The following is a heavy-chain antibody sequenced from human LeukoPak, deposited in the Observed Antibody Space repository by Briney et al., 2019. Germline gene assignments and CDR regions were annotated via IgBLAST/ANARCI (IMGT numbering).Heavy chain of an antibody. Sequence: PGGSLRLSCAASGFTFSSYSMNWVRQAPGKGLEWVSSISSSSSYIYYADSVKGRFTISRDNAKNSLYLQMNSLRAEDTAVYYCARDMGYSSTPGNSHNWFDPWGQGTLVTVSS. CDR3: ARDMGYSSTPGNSHNWFDP. CDR2: ISSSSSYI. CDR1: GFTFSSYS. D-gene: IGHD6-13*01. J-gene: IGHJ5*02. V-gene: IGHV3-21*04.